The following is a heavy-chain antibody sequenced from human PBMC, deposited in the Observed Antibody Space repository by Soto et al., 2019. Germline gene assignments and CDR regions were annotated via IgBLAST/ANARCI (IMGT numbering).Heavy chain of an antibody. CDR1: GFTFSSYA. J-gene: IGHJ4*02. Sequence: VQLLESGGGLVQPGGSLRLSCAASGFTFSSYAMHWVRQAPGKGLEWVAFISYDGSNKYYADSVKGRFTISRDDSKNTLYLQMNTLRGEDTAVYYCARVGNGYNFFHFDYWGQGTLVTVSS. D-gene: IGHD5-12*01. CDR2: ISYDGSNK. V-gene: IGHV3-30-3*01. CDR3: ARVGNGYNFFHFDY.